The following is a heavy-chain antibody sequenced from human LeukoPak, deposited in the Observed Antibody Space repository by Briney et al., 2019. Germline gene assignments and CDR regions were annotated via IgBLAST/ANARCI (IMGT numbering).Heavy chain of an antibody. J-gene: IGHJ4*02. CDR1: GCIFRTYG. CDR3: AKGLGY. Sequence: GGSLRLSCAASGCIFRTYGMHWVRQAPGKGLEWVAYIQYDGSNKQYADSVKGRFSISRDNSKNILYLQMNSLRAEDTAVYYCAKGLGYWGQGTLVTVSS. V-gene: IGHV3-30*02. CDR2: IQYDGSNK.